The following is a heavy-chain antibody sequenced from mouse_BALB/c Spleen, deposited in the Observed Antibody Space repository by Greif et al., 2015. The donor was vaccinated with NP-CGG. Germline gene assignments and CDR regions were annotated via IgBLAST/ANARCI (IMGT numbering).Heavy chain of an antibody. CDR3: ATYYGSSYAMDY. J-gene: IGHJ4*01. Sequence: QVQLQQSEAELAKPGASVKMSCKASGYTFTSYWMHWVKQRPGPGLEWIGYINPSTGYTEYNQKFKDKATLTADKSSSTSYRQLSSRTSEYAAVYYCATYYGSSYAMDYWGQGTSVTVSS. D-gene: IGHD1-1*01. CDR1: GYTFTSYW. CDR2: INPSTGYT. V-gene: IGHV1-7*01.